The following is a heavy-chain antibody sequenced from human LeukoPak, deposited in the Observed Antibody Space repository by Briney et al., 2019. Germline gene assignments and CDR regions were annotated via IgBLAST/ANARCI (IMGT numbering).Heavy chain of an antibody. V-gene: IGHV4-59*01. CDR3: AREYCSGGSCGWFDS. CDR2: IYYSGST. J-gene: IGHJ5*01. CDR1: RGSISAYY. D-gene: IGHD2-15*01. Sequence: PSETLSLTCTVSRGSISAYYWSWIRQFPGKGLEWIGNIYYSGSTIYNPSLKSRLSISVETSKNQFSLKLRSVTTADTAVYFCAREYCSGGSCGWFDSWGQGTLVTISS.